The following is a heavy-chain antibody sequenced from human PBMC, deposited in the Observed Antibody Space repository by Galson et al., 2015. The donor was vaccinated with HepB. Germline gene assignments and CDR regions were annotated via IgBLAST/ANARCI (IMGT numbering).Heavy chain of an antibody. Sequence: SLRLSCAASGFTFTAYWMNWVRRAPGKGLEWVANIKQDGSETHYVQSVKGRFIISRDNAKNSVFLEMNSLRAEDTAVYYCARGNYGGDWGQGTLVTVSS. CDR2: IKQDGSET. D-gene: IGHD4-23*01. V-gene: IGHV3-7*03. CDR1: GFTFTAYW. CDR3: ARGNYGGD. J-gene: IGHJ4*02.